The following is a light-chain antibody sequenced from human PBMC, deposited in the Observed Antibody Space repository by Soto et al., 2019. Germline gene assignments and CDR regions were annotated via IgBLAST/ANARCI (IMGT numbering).Light chain of an antibody. CDR2: DAS. CDR3: QQYDSSSPT. J-gene: IGKJ2*01. Sequence: DIQMTQSPSTLSASVGDGVTITCRASQNISVWLAWYQQRPGKAPTFLMYDASSLETGVPSRFSGSGSGTEFTLTIRILQPDDSATYYCQQYDSSSPTFGQGTKLEIK. CDR1: QNISVW. V-gene: IGKV1-5*01.